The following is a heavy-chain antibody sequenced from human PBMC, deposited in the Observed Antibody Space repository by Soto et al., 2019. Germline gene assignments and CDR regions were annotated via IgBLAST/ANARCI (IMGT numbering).Heavy chain of an antibody. CDR3: ARVVPGAEAWFGP. Sequence: RXSVKVSLKTSCYTFSNYGITWVRQAPGQPLEWLGWISLYSDGTNYAQKFQGRVSMTTDTSTTTAYMELRSLRSDDTAVYYCARVVPGAEAWFGPWGQGTLVTVSS. V-gene: IGHV1-18*01. CDR1: CYTFSNYG. J-gene: IGHJ5*02. D-gene: IGHD2-2*01. CDR2: ISLYSDGT.